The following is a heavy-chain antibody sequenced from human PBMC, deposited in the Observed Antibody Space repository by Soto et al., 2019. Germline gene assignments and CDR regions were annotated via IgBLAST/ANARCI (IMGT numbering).Heavy chain of an antibody. CDR2: IYSGGST. CDR3: ARGRPKQLVPPDV. Sequence: EVQLVETGGGLIQPGGSLRLSCAASGFTVSSNYMSWVRQAPGKGLEWVSVIYSGGSTYYADSVKGRFTISRDNSKNTLYLQMNSLRAEDTAVYYCARGRPKQLVPPDVWGQGTTVTVSS. V-gene: IGHV3-53*02. D-gene: IGHD6-6*01. J-gene: IGHJ6*02. CDR1: GFTVSSNY.